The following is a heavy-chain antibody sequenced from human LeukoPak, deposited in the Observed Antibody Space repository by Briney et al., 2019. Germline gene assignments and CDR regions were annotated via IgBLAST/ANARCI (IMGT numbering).Heavy chain of an antibody. D-gene: IGHD3-22*01. Sequence: GGSLRLSCAASGFTFSSYSMNWVRQAPGKGLEWVSSISSGSSYIYYADSVKGRFTISRDNAKNSLYLQMNSLRAEDTAVYYCARLGWYYYDSSGYNDYWGQGTLVTVSS. CDR1: GFTFSSYS. CDR2: ISSGSSYI. V-gene: IGHV3-21*01. CDR3: ARLGWYYYDSSGYNDY. J-gene: IGHJ4*02.